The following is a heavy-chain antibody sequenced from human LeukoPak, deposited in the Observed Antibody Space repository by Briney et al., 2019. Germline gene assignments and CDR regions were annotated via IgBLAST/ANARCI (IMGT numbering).Heavy chain of an antibody. J-gene: IGHJ3*02. CDR1: GYTFTSYG. CDR3: ARTRNHAFDI. D-gene: IGHD1-14*01. Sequence: ASVKVSCRASGYTFTSYGIGWVRQAPGRGLEWMGWLSASDGNTNYAQKLQGKVTMTTDTSTSTVYMELRSLRSDDTAVYYCARTRNHAFDIWGQGTMVTVSS. CDR2: LSASDGNT. V-gene: IGHV1-18*01.